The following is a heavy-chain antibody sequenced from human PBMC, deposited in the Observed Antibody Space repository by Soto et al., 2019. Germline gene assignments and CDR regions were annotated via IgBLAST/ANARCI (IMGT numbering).Heavy chain of an antibody. CDR3: ARDLGGPDY. Sequence: GGSLRLSCAASGFSLSPYWMHWVRQVPGRGLERVARLSSDGFGAAYADSVKGRFFISRDIARNTLSLQMNSLRADDTAVYYCARDLGGPDYWARGTSVTVSS. CDR1: GFSLSPYW. CDR2: LSSDGFGA. J-gene: IGHJ4*02. V-gene: IGHV3-74*03. D-gene: IGHD3-16*01.